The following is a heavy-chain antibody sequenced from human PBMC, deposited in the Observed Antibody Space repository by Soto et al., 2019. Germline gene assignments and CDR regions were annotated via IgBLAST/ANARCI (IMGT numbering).Heavy chain of an antibody. D-gene: IGHD4-4*01. V-gene: IGHV4-39*01. Sequence: PSETLSLTCTVSGGSISSSRYYWGWIRQPPGKGLEWTGSIDYCGGSNYNPSLKRRVTILVDTSKNQFSLNLSYVTAADTTVYYCARPTMTTASGWFDPLCQGTLLTAST. CDR2: IDYCGGS. CDR1: GGSISSSRYY. J-gene: IGHJ5*01. CDR3: ARPTMTTASGWFDP.